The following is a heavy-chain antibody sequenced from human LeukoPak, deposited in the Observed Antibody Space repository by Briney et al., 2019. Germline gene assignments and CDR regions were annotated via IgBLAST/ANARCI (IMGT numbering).Heavy chain of an antibody. D-gene: IGHD3-10*01. CDR3: ARDRGYGYFDY. Sequence: ASVKVSCTASGYTFTSYGISWVRQAPGQGLEWMGWISAYNGNTNYAQNLKGRVTMTTDTSTSTAYLEMSSLRSDDTAVYYCARDRGYGYFDYWGQGTLVTVSS. J-gene: IGHJ4*02. CDR1: GYTFTSYG. V-gene: IGHV1-18*01. CDR2: ISAYNGNT.